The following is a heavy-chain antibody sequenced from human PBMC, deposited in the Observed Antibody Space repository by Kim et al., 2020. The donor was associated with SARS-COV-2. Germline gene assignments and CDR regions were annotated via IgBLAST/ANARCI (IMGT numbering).Heavy chain of an antibody. V-gene: IGHV4-39*01. D-gene: IGHD3-3*01. CDR2: IYYSGST. Sequence: SETLSLTCTVSGGSISSSSYYWGWIRQPPGKGLEWIGSIYYSGSTYYNPSLKSRVTISVDTSKNQFSLKLSSVTAADTAVYYCARPPFNWSGFGPFDPWGQGTLVTVSS. J-gene: IGHJ5*02. CDR1: GGSISSSSYY. CDR3: ARPPFNWSGFGPFDP.